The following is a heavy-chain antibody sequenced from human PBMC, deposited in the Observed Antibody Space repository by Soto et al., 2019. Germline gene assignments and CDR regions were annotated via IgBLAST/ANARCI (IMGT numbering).Heavy chain of an antibody. CDR2: ISGGGGTT. CDR1: GFTFSSHV. V-gene: IGHV3-23*01. Sequence: EVQLLESGGGLVQPGGSLRLSCAASGFTFSSHVMNWVRQAPGKGLEWVAAISGGGGTTFYGDSVEGRFTMSRDNSKNTLFLQMNRRRAEDTSVYYCARGPRATPPHDYGMDVWGQGTTVTVSS. CDR3: ARGPRATPPHDYGMDV. J-gene: IGHJ6*02. D-gene: IGHD5-12*01.